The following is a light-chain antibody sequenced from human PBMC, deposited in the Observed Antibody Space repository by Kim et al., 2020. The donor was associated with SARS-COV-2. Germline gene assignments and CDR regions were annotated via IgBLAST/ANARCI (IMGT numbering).Light chain of an antibody. CDR3: QQYGTAPLP. V-gene: IGKV3-20*01. J-gene: IGKJ4*01. CDR1: QTIANNY. Sequence: PGERATLSCRASQTIANNYLAWYQHKPGQAPRLLIYGASFSAIGIPDRFSGSGSGTDFTLAISRLEAEDFVVFYFQQYGTAPLPFGGGTKVDIK. CDR2: GAS.